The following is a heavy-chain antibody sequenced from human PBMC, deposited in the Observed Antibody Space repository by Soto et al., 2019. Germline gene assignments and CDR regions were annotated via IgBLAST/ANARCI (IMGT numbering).Heavy chain of an antibody. V-gene: IGHV5-51*01. D-gene: IGHD6-13*01. CDR3: ARRPLAAAGRYSYFDY. Sequence: GASLKISGKGSGCSFTSYWSGWVRQMTGKGLEWMGIIYPGDSDTRYSPSFQGQVTISADKSISTAYLQWSSLKASDTAMYYCARRPLAAAGRYSYFDYWGQGTLVTVSS. J-gene: IGHJ4*02. CDR1: GCSFTSYW. CDR2: IYPGDSDT.